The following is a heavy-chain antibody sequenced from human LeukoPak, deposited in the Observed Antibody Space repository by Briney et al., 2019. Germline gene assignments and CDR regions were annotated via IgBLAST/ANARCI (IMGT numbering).Heavy chain of an antibody. D-gene: IGHD5-18*01. CDR2: ISGSGGST. CDR1: GFTFSSYA. Sequence: GGSLRLSCAAFGFTFSSYAMSWVRQTPGKGLEWVSAISGSGGSTYYADSVKGRFTISRDNSKNTLYLQMNSLRAEDTAVYYCAKDGIFSYGYYYYMDVWGKGTTVTVSS. V-gene: IGHV3-23*01. CDR3: AKDGIFSYGYYYYMDV. J-gene: IGHJ6*03.